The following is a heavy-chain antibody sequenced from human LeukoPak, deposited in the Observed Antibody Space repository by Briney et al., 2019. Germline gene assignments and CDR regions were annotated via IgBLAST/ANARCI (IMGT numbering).Heavy chain of an antibody. CDR2: IYDDGGT. J-gene: IGHJ4*02. D-gene: IGHD3-10*01. V-gene: IGHV3-53*01. Sequence: PGGSPRLSCAASGFTVSSNYMGWVRQAPGKGLEWVSVIYDDGGTYYADSVKGRFSISRDKSRNTLYLQMNSMRAEDTAVYYCTHGWASYGSGSSDYFDYWGQGTLVTVSS. CDR1: GFTVSSNY. CDR3: THGWASYGSGSSDYFDY.